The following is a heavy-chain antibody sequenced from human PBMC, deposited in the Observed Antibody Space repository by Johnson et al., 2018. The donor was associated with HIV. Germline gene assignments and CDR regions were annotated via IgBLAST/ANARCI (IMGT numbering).Heavy chain of an antibody. CDR3: ARDTSIAAARAFDI. CDR1: GFTFNDYY. J-gene: IGHJ3*02. CDR2: ISSSGRTI. V-gene: IGHV3-11*04. Sequence: VQLVESGGGSVQPGGSLRLSCAASGFTFNDYYMGWIRQAPGKGLEWVSIISSSGRTIYYVDSVKGRFTISRDSSKNTLHLQMNSLRAEDTAVYYCARDTSIAAARAFDIWGQGTMVTVSS. D-gene: IGHD6-6*01.